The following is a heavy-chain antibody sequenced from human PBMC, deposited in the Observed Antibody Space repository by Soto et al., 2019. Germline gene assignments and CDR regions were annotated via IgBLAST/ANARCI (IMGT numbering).Heavy chain of an antibody. CDR1: GFTFSSYG. D-gene: IGHD3-10*01. CDR3: ARDAPYYYGSGSYTWFDP. Sequence: GGSLRVSCAASGFTFSSYGMHWVRQAPGKGLEWVAVIWYDGSNKYYADSVKGRFTISRDNSKNTLYLQMNSLRAEDTAVYYCARDAPYYYGSGSYTWFDPWGQGTLVTVSS. V-gene: IGHV3-33*01. CDR2: IWYDGSNK. J-gene: IGHJ5*02.